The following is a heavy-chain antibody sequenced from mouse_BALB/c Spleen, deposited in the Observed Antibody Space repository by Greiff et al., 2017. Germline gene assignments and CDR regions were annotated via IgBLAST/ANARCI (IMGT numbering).Heavy chain of an antibody. CDR3: ARNYYGSLDY. D-gene: IGHD1-1*01. CDR2: INPGSGGT. V-gene: IGHV1-54*01. J-gene: IGHJ2*01. Sequence: QVQLQQSGADLVRPGTSVKVSCKASGYAFTNYLIEWVKQRPGQGLEWIGVINPGSGGTNYNEKFKGKATLTADKSSSTAYMQLSSLTSDDSAVYFCARNYYGSLDYWGQGTTLTVSS. CDR1: GYAFTNYL.